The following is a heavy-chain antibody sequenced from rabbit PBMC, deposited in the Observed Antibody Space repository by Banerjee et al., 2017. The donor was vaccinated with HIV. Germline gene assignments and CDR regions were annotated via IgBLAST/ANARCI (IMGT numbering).Heavy chain of an antibody. CDR3: ARNWDINYATDWLDL. CDR2: IDGDFGTK. CDR1: GFDLRTYG. D-gene: IGHD6-1*01. Sequence: QEQLVESGGGLVQPGGSLKLSCKVSGFDLRTYGVSWVRQAPGKGLEWIGYIDGDFGTKYNARWVNALFAISSHNAQNTLYLQMNSLTAADTATYFCARNWDINYATDWLDLWGPGTLVTV. J-gene: IGHJ5*01. V-gene: IGHV1S47*01.